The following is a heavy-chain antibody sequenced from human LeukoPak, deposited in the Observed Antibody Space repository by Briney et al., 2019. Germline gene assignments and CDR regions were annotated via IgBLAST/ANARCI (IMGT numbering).Heavy chain of an antibody. J-gene: IGHJ6*02. CDR1: GFTFSSHS. CDR2: ISSSSSYI. Sequence: GGSLRLSCAASGFTFSSHSMNWVRQAPGKGLEWVSSISSSSSYIYYADSVKGRFTISRDNAKNSLYLQMNSLRAEDTAVYYCARVQGDVTGYYSYYYYYGMDVWGQGTTVTVSS. CDR3: ARVQGDVTGYYSYYYYYGMDV. D-gene: IGHD3-9*01. V-gene: IGHV3-21*01.